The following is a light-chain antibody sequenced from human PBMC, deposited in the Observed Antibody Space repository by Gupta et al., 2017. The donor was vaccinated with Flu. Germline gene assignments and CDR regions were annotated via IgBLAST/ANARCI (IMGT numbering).Light chain of an antibody. Sequence: DIQMTQSPSSLSASVGDRVTITCRASQGISNYLAWYQQKPGKVPKLLIYAASTLQSGVPSRFSGSGSGTDFTLTISSLQPEDVATDDCHFGTFGQGTKVEIK. CDR3: HFGT. V-gene: IGKV1-27*01. CDR1: QGISNY. J-gene: IGKJ1*01. CDR2: AAS.